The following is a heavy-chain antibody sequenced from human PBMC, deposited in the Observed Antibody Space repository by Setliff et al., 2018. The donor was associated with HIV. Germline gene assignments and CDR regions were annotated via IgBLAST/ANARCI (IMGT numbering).Heavy chain of an antibody. Sequence: GASVKVSCKASGYTFTTYSITWVRQAPGQGLEWMGWVSAYNGHTNFAQKFQGRVTMTTDTSSSTVYMELRSLRSDDTAVYYCARDGFRAGYSSGWSDYWGQGTLVTVSS. CDR1: GYTFTTYS. CDR3: ARDGFRAGYSSGWSDY. V-gene: IGHV1-18*04. CDR2: VSAYNGHT. D-gene: IGHD6-19*01. J-gene: IGHJ4*02.